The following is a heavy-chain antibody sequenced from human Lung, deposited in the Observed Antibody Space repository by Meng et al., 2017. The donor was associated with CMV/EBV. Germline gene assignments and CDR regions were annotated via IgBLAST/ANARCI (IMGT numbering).Heavy chain of an antibody. Sequence: FRRYNINGVRKGPVRGLEWVSGITGNGGSTYYAGSVKGRFTISRDNSRDTVYLHMNSLRDEDTAIYYCARRPTYYGSGSYYEGGFDYWGQGTLVTVSS. CDR2: ITGNGGST. CDR3: ARRPTYYGSGSYYEGGFDY. J-gene: IGHJ4*02. CDR1: FRRYN. D-gene: IGHD3-10*01. V-gene: IGHV3-23*01.